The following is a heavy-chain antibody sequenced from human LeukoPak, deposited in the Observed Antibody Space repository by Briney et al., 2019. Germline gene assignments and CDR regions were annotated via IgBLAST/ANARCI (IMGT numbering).Heavy chain of an antibody. D-gene: IGHD5-18*01. V-gene: IGHV4-30-2*01. CDR1: GGSISSGGYS. J-gene: IGHJ4*02. CDR3: ASVDTAMVNDY. CDR2: IYHSGST. Sequence: SQTLSLTCAASGGSISSGGYSWSWIRQPPGKGLEWIGYIYHSGSTYYNPSLKSRVTISVDRSKNQFSLKLSSVTAADTAVYYCASVDTAMVNDYWGQGTLVTVSS.